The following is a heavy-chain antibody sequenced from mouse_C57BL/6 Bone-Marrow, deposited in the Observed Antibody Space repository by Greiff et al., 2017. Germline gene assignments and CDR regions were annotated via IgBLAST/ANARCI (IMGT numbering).Heavy chain of an antibody. J-gene: IGHJ3*01. CDR2: INPSSGYT. Sequence: VQLQQSGAEPAKPGASVKLSCKASGYTFTSYWMHWVKQRPGQGLEWIGYINPSSGYTKYNQKFKDKATLTADKSSSTAYMQLRSLTYEDSAVYYCARRERGAQATFAYWGQGTLVTVSA. D-gene: IGHD3-2*02. V-gene: IGHV1-7*01. CDR3: ARRERGAQATFAY. CDR1: GYTFTSYW.